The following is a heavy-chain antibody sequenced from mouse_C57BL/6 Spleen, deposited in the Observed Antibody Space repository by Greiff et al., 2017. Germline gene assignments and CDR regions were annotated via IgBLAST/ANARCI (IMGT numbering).Heavy chain of an antibody. CDR3: TREGIYYYGSSYVDYAMDY. D-gene: IGHD1-1*01. CDR2: ISSGGDYI. Sequence: EVKVVESGEGLVKPGGSLKLSCAASGFTFRSYAMSWVRQTPEKRLEWVAYISSGGDYIYYADTVKGRFTISRDNARNTLYLQMSSLKSEDTAMYYCTREGIYYYGSSYVDYAMDYWGQGTSVTVSS. CDR1: GFTFRSYA. V-gene: IGHV5-9-1*02. J-gene: IGHJ4*01.